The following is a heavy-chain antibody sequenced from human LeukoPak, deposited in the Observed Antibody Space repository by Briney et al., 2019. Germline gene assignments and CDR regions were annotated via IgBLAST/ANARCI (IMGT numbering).Heavy chain of an antibody. CDR3: AKDRQLLWFGELLGYFDY. D-gene: IGHD3-10*01. CDR1: GFTFDDYA. Sequence: GRSLRLSCAASGFTFDDYAMHWVRQAPGKGPEWVSGISWNSGSIGYADSVKGRFTISRDNAKNSLYLQMNSLRAEDTALYYCAKDRQLLWFGELLGYFDYWGQGTLVTVSS. CDR2: ISWNSGSI. V-gene: IGHV3-9*01. J-gene: IGHJ4*02.